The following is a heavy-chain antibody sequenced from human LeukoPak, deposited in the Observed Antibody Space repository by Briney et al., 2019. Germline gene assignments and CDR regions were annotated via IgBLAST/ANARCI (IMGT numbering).Heavy chain of an antibody. D-gene: IGHD2-15*01. V-gene: IGHV4-31*03. Sequence: PSETLSLTCTVSGGSISSSSYYWGWIRQHPGKGLEWIGYIYYSGSTYYNPSLKSRVTISVDTSKNQFSLKLSSVTAADTGVYYCARVGEGYCSGGSCYSHLPFDYWGQGTLVTVSS. CDR1: GGSISSSSYY. J-gene: IGHJ4*02. CDR3: ARVGEGYCSGGSCYSHLPFDY. CDR2: IYYSGST.